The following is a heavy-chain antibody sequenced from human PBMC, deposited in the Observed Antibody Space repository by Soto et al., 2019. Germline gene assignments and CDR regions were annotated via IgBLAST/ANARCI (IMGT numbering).Heavy chain of an antibody. Sequence: ASVKVSCKASGYTFTSYGISWVRQAPGQGLEWMGWISAYNGNTNYAQKLQGRVTMTTDTSTSTAYMELRSLRSDDTAVYYCATRRRIAAAGTSPPAVYYYYGMDVWGQGTTVTVSS. J-gene: IGHJ6*02. CDR2: ISAYNGNT. D-gene: IGHD6-13*01. CDR3: ATRRRIAAAGTSPPAVYYYYGMDV. CDR1: GYTFTSYG. V-gene: IGHV1-18*01.